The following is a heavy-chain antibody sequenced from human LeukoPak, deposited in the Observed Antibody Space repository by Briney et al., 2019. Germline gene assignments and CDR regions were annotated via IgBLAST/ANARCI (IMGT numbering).Heavy chain of an antibody. Sequence: GESLKISCKGSGYSFTSYWISWVRQMPGKGLEWMGRIDPSDSYTNYSPSFQGQVTISADKSISTAYLQWSSLKASDTAMYYCARSSSSYYYYYGMDVWGQGTTVTVSS. J-gene: IGHJ6*02. V-gene: IGHV5-10-1*04. CDR3: ARSSSSYYYYYGMDV. D-gene: IGHD6-6*01. CDR2: IDPSDSYT. CDR1: GYSFTSYW.